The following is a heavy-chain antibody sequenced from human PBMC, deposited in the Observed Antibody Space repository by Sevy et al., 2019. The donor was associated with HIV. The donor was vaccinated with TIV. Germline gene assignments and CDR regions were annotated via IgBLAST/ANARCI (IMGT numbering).Heavy chain of an antibody. Sequence: GGSLRLSCAASGFTFSSYAMSWVRQAPGKGLEWVSAISGSGGSTYYADSAKGRFTISRDNSKNTLYLQMNSLRAEDTAVYYCAKDWYYYDSSGYYPNWFDPWGQGTLVTVSS. J-gene: IGHJ5*02. CDR3: AKDWYYYDSSGYYPNWFDP. CDR1: GFTFSSYA. D-gene: IGHD3-22*01. V-gene: IGHV3-23*01. CDR2: ISGSGGST.